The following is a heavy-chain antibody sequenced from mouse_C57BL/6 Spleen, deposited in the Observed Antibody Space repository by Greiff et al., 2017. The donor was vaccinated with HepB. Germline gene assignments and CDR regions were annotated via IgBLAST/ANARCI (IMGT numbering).Heavy chain of an antibody. V-gene: IGHV1-5*01. Sequence: EVQLQQSGTVLARPGASVKMSCKTSGYTFTSYWMHWVKQRPGQGLEWIGAIYPGNSDTSYNQKFKGKAKLTAVTSASTAYMELSSLTNEDSAVYYFTKGFITTVVANFDYWGQGTTLTVSS. J-gene: IGHJ2*01. CDR1: GYTFTSYW. D-gene: IGHD1-1*01. CDR3: TKGFITTVVANFDY. CDR2: IYPGNSDT.